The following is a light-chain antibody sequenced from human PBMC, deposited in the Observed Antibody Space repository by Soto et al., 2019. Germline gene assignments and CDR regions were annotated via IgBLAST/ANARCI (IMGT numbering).Light chain of an antibody. CDR3: MQGIHWQWT. CDR1: QILVPSDGNTY. J-gene: IGKJ1*01. CDR2: KVS. Sequence: DVVMTHSPLSLPVTLGNPASISFRSSQILVPSDGNTYLNWFQQRPGQSPRRLIYKVSNRDSGVKDRFSGSGSGTDFTLKISRVEAEDVGVYYCMQGIHWQWTGGQGTQGDIK. V-gene: IGKV2-30*02.